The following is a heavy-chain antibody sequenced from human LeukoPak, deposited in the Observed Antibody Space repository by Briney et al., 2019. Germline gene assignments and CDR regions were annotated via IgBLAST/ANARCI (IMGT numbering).Heavy chain of an antibody. CDR2: IYHSGSI. Sequence: SETLSLTCTVSGGSISSYYWGWIRQPPGKGLEWIASIYHSGSIYHNPSLKSRVTISVDTSKNQFSLKVRSVTAADTAVYYCARTLHILAVAGLDAFDIWGQGTMVTVSS. D-gene: IGHD6-19*01. CDR1: GGSISSYY. CDR3: ARTLHILAVAGLDAFDI. J-gene: IGHJ3*02. V-gene: IGHV4-59*12.